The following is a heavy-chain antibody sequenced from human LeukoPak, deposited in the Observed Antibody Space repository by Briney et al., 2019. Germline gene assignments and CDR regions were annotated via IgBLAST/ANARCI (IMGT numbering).Heavy chain of an antibody. D-gene: IGHD3-22*01. V-gene: IGHV4-61*02. J-gene: IGHJ3*02. CDR3: ARGIGTSYDSSRDAFDI. CDR1: AGSINSGDYY. CDR2: IYSPGT. Sequence: SETLSLTCTVSAGSINSGDYYWSWIRQPAGKGLEWIGRIYSPGTNYNYNPSLKSRVATSIDTSKNQFSLKLTSVTAADTAVYYCARGIGTSYDSSRDAFDIWGQGTMVTVSS.